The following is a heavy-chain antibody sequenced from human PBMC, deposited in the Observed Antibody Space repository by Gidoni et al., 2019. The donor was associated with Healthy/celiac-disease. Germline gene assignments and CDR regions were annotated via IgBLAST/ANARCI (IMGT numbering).Heavy chain of an antibody. Sequence: QVQLVQSGAEVKKPVASVKVSCKASGYTFTSYGISWVRQAPGQGLEWMGWISAYHGNTNYAQKLQGRVTMTTDTSTSTAYMELRSLRSDDTAVYYCARGGLYYDILTGYYHPDAFDIWGQGTMVTVSS. J-gene: IGHJ3*02. V-gene: IGHV1-18*01. D-gene: IGHD3-9*01. CDR3: ARGGLYYDILTGYYHPDAFDI. CDR1: GYTFTSYG. CDR2: ISAYHGNT.